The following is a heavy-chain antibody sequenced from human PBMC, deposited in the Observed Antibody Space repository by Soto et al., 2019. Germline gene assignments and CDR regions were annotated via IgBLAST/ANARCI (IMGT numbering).Heavy chain of an antibody. CDR2: ISGSGGST. Sequence: GGSLRLSCAASGFTFSSYAMSWVRQAPGKGLEWVSAISGSGGSTYYADSVKGRFTISRDNSKNTLYLQMNSLRAEGTAVYYCATRIAAAGTGYWGQGTLVTVSS. CDR1: GFTFSSYA. V-gene: IGHV3-23*01. J-gene: IGHJ4*02. CDR3: ATRIAAAGTGY. D-gene: IGHD6-13*01.